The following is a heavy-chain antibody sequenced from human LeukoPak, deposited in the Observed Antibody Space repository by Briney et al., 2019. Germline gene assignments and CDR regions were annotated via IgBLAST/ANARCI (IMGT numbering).Heavy chain of an antibody. CDR1: GGSISGYY. CDR2: TYYSGST. D-gene: IGHD3-16*01. J-gene: IGHJ4*02. CDR3: ARWGESRYFNY. V-gene: IGHV4-59*08. Sequence: SETLSLTRTVSGGSISGYYWSWIRQPPGKGLEWIGYTYYSGSTNYNPSLKSRVTISVDTSKNRFSLKLSSVTAADTAVYYCARWGESRYFNYWGQGTLVTVSS.